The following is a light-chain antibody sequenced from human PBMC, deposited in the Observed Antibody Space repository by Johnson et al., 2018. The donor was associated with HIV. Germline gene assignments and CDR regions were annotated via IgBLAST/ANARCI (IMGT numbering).Light chain of an antibody. CDR2: DND. CDR3: ATWDSSLSAYV. J-gene: IGLJ1*01. V-gene: IGLV1-51*01. Sequence: QSVLTQPPSVSAAPRQKVTISCSGSSSNIGKNYVSWYRHLPGTAPKLLIYDNDKRPSGLPDRFSASQSGSSATLGITGLQTGDEADYYCATWDSSLSAYVFGPGTKVTIL. CDR1: SSNIGKNY.